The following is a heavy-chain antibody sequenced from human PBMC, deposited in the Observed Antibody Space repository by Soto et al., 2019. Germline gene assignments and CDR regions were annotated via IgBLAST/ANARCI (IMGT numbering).Heavy chain of an antibody. CDR3: ARGLYCSSTSCYGSFDY. CDR1: GGSFSGYY. CDR2: INHSGST. V-gene: IGHV4-34*01. Sequence: PSETLSLTCAVYGGSFSGYYWSWIRQPPGKGLEWIGEINHSGSTNYNPSLKSRVTISVDTSKNQFSLKLSSVTAADTAVYYCARGLYCSSTSCYGSFDYWGQGTLVTVSS. D-gene: IGHD2-2*01. J-gene: IGHJ4*02.